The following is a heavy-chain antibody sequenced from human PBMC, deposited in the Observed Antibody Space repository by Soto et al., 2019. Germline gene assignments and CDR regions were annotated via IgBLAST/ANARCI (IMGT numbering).Heavy chain of an antibody. V-gene: IGHV1-3*05. J-gene: IGHJ4*02. CDR1: GYTFTSYA. CDR2: INAGNGNT. CDR3: ARSIVVATALDY. Sequence: QVQLVQSGAEEKKPGASVKVSCKASGYTFTSYAMHWVRQAPGQRLEWMGWINAGNGNTKYSQKFQGRVTITRDTSASTAYMELSSLRSKDTAVYNCARSIVVATALDYWGQGTLVTVSS. D-gene: IGHD2-21*02.